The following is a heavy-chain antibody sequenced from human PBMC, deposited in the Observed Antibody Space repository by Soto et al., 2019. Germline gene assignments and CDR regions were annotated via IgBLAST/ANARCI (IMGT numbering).Heavy chain of an antibody. V-gene: IGHV4-30-2*01. Sequence: SETLSLTCAVSGGSISSGGYSWSWIRQPPGKGLEWIGEINHSGSTNYNPSLKSRVTISVDTSKNQFSLKLSSVTAADTAVYYCARYRSYYYGSGSYYSAPPPYGMDVWGQGTTVTVSS. CDR3: ARYRSYYYGSGSYYSAPPPYGMDV. CDR1: GGSISSGGYS. J-gene: IGHJ6*02. CDR2: INHSGST. D-gene: IGHD3-10*01.